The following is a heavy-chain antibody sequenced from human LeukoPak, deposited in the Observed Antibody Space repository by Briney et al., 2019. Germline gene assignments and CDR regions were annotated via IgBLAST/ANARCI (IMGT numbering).Heavy chain of an antibody. Sequence: SETLSLTCAVYGGSFSGYYWSWIRQPPGKGLEWIGEINHSGSTNYNPSLKSRVTISVDTSKNQFSLKLSSVTAADTAVYYCASEAPDIVVVPAAHGAWNFDYWGQGTLVTVSS. CDR1: GGSFSGYY. J-gene: IGHJ4*02. V-gene: IGHV4-34*01. CDR2: INHSGST. D-gene: IGHD2-2*01. CDR3: ASEAPDIVVVPAAHGAWNFDY.